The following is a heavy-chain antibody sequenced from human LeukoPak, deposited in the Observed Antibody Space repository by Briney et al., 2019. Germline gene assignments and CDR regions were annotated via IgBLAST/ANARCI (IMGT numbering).Heavy chain of an antibody. D-gene: IGHD1-26*01. Sequence: PSETLSLTCVVYGGSFSGNYWSWIRQPPGKGLEWIGEINNSGSTNYNPSLKSRVPISVDTSKNQFSLKVSSVTAADTAVYYCARGYNRGSYYNYWGQGTLVTVSS. CDR3: ARGYNRGSYYNY. CDR1: GGSFSGNY. V-gene: IGHV4-34*01. J-gene: IGHJ4*02. CDR2: INNSGST.